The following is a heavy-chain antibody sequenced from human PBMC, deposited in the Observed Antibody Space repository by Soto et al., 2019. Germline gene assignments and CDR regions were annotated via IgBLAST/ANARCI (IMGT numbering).Heavy chain of an antibody. D-gene: IGHD6-19*01. CDR3: ARGGAYSSGWIPGDGFDI. CDR1: GDSVSSNSAA. Sequence: SQTLSLTCAISGDSVSSNSAAWNWIRQSPSRGLEWLGRTYYRSKWYNDYAVSVKSRITINPDTSKNQFSLQLNSVSPEDTAVYYCARGGAYSSGWIPGDGFDIWGQGTMVTVSS. J-gene: IGHJ3*02. CDR2: TYYRSKWYN. V-gene: IGHV6-1*01.